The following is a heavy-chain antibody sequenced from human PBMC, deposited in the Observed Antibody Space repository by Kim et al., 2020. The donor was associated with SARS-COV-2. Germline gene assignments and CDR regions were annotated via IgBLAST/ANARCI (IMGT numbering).Heavy chain of an antibody. CDR3: AREGTYYDFWSGYYNNW. J-gene: IGHJ5*01. CDR1: GFTFSSYA. CDR2: ISYDGSNK. D-gene: IGHD3-3*01. V-gene: IGHV3-30-3*01. Sequence: GGSLRLSCAASGFTFSSYAMHWVRQAPGKGLEWVAVISYDGSNKYYADSVKGRFTISRDNSKNTLYLQMNSLRAEDTAVYYCAREGTYYDFWSGYYNNW.